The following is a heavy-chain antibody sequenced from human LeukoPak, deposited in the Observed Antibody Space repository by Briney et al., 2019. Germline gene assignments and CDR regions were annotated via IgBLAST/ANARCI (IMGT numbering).Heavy chain of an antibody. D-gene: IGHD4-23*01. J-gene: IGHJ4*02. CDR3: AREANYGGTPRLDY. Sequence: PSETLSLTCTVSGGSISSYYWSWIRQPPGKGLEWIGYIYYSGSTNYNPSLKSRVTISVDTSKNQFSLKLSSVTAADTAVYYCAREANYGGTPRLDYWGQGTLVTVSS. CDR1: GGSISSYY. V-gene: IGHV4-59*12. CDR2: IYYSGST.